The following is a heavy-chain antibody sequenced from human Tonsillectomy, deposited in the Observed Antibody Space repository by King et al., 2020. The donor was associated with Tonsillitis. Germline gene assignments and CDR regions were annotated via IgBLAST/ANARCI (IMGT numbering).Heavy chain of an antibody. CDR2: IYFSGST. Sequence: QLQESGPGLVKPSETLSLTCTVSGGSINSSIYYWGWIRQPPGKGLEWIGSIYFSGSTYYNPSLKSRVTISVDTSKNQFSLKLSSVTAADTAVYYCGYDGEHQLVLFYYWGQGTLVTVSS. J-gene: IGHJ4*02. V-gene: IGHV4-39*01. CDR1: GGSINSSIYY. CDR3: GYDGEHQLVLFYY. D-gene: IGHD6-13*01.